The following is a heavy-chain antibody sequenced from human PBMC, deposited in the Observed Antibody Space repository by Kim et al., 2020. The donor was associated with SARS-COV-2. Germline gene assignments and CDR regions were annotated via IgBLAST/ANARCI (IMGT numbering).Heavy chain of an antibody. CDR2: IYPGDSDT. Sequence: GESLKISCRGSGYSFNNYWIGWVRQMPGKGLEYMGIIYPGDSDTRYSPSFQGQVTISADKSISTAYLQWSSLKASDTAMYYCARDPSVGATTDYFDYWGQGTLVSVSS. CDR3: ARDPSVGATTDYFDY. J-gene: IGHJ4*02. D-gene: IGHD1-26*01. CDR1: GYSFNNYW. V-gene: IGHV5-51*01.